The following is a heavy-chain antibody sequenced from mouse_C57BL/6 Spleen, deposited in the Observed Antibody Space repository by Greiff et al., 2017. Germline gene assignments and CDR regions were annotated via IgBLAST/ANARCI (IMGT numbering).Heavy chain of an antibody. CDR2: IDPENGDT. CDR1: GFNIKDDY. D-gene: IGHD2-12*01. CDR3: TKGSYD. J-gene: IGHJ3*01. V-gene: IGHV14-4*01. Sequence: EVQLQQSGAELVRPGASVTLSCTASGFNIKDDYMHWVKQRPEQGLEWIGWIDPENGDTAYASKFQGKATITADTSSHTAYLQLSSLTSEDTAVYYCTKGSYDWGQGTLVTVSA.